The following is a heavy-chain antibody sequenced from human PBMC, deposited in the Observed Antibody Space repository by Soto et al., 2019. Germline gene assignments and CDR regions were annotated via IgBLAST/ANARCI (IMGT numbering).Heavy chain of an antibody. V-gene: IGHV1-46*01. D-gene: IGHD1-26*01. CDR2: ITPSDGSR. CDR1: GYTFTSYY. J-gene: IGHJ4*02. CDR3: ARALPRYIVGLTMYFDY. Sequence: QVQLVQSGAEVRKPGASVKVSCKASGYTFTSYYLHWVRQAPGQGLEWMGMITPSDGSRTYAQEFEGRVTMTRDTSTSTVYMDMSSLRSEDTAVYYCARALPRYIVGLTMYFDYWGQGTLVTVSS.